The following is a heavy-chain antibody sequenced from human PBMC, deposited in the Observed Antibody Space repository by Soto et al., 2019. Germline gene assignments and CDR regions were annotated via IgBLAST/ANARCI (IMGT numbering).Heavy chain of an antibody. CDR1: GGSISSYY. D-gene: IGHD3-3*01. CDR3: ARVPSDLEWLLPTTGWFDP. CDR2: IYYSGST. V-gene: IGHV4-59*01. J-gene: IGHJ5*02. Sequence: SETLSLTCTVSGGSISSYYWSWIRQPPGKGLEWIGYIYYSGSTNYNPSLKSRVTISVDTSKNQFSLKLSSVTAADTAVYYCARVPSDLEWLLPTTGWFDPWGQGTLVTVSS.